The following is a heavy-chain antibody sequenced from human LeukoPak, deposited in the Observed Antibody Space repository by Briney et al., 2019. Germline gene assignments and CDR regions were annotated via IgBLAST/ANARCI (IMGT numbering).Heavy chain of an antibody. CDR3: ARGIEYSYGYPPMPWFDP. CDR1: GYSISSGYY. Sequence: SETLSLTCTVSGYSISSGYYWDWIRQPPGKGLEWIGSIYYSGSTYYNPSLKSRVTISVDTSKNQFSLKLSSVTAADTAVYYCARGIEYSYGYPPMPWFDPWGQGTLVTVSS. CDR2: IYYSGST. V-gene: IGHV4-38-2*02. D-gene: IGHD5-18*01. J-gene: IGHJ5*02.